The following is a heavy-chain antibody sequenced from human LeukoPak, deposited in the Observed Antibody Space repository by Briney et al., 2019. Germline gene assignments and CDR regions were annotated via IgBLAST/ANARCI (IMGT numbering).Heavy chain of an antibody. D-gene: IGHD3-22*01. CDR1: GFTFSDYY. V-gene: IGHV3-11*01. Sequence: GGSLRLSCAASGFTFSDYYMSWIRQAPGKGLEWVSYISSSGSTIYYADSVEGRFTISRDNAKNSLYLQMNSLRAKDTAVYYCARAKYYYDSSGYPLGYWGQGTLVTVSS. CDR2: ISSSGSTI. CDR3: ARAKYYYDSSGYPLGY. J-gene: IGHJ4*02.